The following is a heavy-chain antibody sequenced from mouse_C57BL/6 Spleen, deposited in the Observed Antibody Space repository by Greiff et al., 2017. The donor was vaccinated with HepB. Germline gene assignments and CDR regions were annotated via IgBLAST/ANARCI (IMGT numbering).Heavy chain of an antibody. Sequence: VKLMESGPGLVAPSQSLSITCTVSGFSLTSYAISWVRQPPGKGLEWLGVIWTGGGTNYNSALKSRLSISKDKSKSQVFLKMNSLQTDDTARYYCARMRDYGSSPFDYWGQGPTLTVSS. CDR1: GFSLTSYA. CDR2: IWTGGGT. CDR3: ARMRDYGSSPFDY. D-gene: IGHD1-1*01. J-gene: IGHJ2*01. V-gene: IGHV2-9-1*01.